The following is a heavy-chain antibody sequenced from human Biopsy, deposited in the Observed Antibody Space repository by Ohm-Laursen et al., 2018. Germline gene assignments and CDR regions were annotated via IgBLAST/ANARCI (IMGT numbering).Heavy chain of an antibody. D-gene: IGHD4-11*01. Sequence: SLRLSCSASGFAFSNYYMHWVRQAPGKGLLWVSRIKRDGTTTDYAESVKGRFTISRDNAKNTLYLQMNSLRAEDTAVYYCARGGFFAYSTFDYWGQGILVTVSS. J-gene: IGHJ4*01. CDR2: IKRDGTTT. V-gene: IGHV3-74*01. CDR1: GFAFSNYY. CDR3: ARGGFFAYSTFDY.